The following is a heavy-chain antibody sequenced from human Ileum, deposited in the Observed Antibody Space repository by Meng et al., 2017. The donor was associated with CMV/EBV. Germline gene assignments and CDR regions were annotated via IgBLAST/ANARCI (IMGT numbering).Heavy chain of an antibody. Sequence: QVELVRSGAELKKPGSSVKVSCKASGDTFPSYTISWVRQAPGQGLEWMGVISPVFRTSNYAQKLQGRLTITADESTSTAYMELSSLTSEDTAVYYCATSGRGPRYYFDYWGQGTLVTVSS. J-gene: IGHJ4*02. CDR2: ISPVFRTS. V-gene: IGHV1-69*12. D-gene: IGHD1-14*01. CDR1: GDTFPSYT. CDR3: ATSGRGPRYYFDY.